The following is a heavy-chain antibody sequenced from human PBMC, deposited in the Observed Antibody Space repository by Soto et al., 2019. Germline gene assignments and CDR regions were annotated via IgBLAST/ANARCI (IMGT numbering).Heavy chain of an antibody. CDR3: ATTRSYDSHRPFDY. V-gene: IGHV1-18*04. D-gene: IGHD3-10*01. J-gene: IGHJ4*02. CDR1: GYTFKTYG. Sequence: ASVKVSCKSSGYTFKTYGISWVREAPGQGLEWMGWISPYNGDRRLSEKMQGRLTMTTDTSTSTGYMELRSLTADDTAVYYCATTRSYDSHRPFDYWGQGTLVTVSS. CDR2: ISPYNGDR.